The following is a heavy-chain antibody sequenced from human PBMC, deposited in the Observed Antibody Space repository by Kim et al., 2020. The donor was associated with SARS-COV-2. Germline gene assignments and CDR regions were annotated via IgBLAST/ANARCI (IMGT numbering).Heavy chain of an antibody. J-gene: IGHJ6*02. CDR3: AREVSGYCSGGSCLLYYYYYVMDV. D-gene: IGHD2-15*01. V-gene: IGHV1-8*01. Sequence: ASVKVSCKASGYTFTSYDINWVRQATGQGLEWMGWMNPNSGNTGYAQKFQGRVTMTRNTSISTAYMELSSLRSEDTAVYYCAREVSGYCSGGSCLLYYYYYVMDVWGQGTTVTVSS. CDR2: MNPNSGNT. CDR1: GYTFTSYD.